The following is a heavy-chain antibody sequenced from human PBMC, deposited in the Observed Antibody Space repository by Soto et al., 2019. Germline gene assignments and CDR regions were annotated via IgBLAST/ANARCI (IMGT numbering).Heavy chain of an antibody. CDR3: AKDESRYCTDTSCYPMDV. CDR2: ISYDGRNK. CDR1: GFTFSTYG. D-gene: IGHD2-2*01. Sequence: PGGSLRLSCAASGFTFSTYGMHWVRQAPGKGLEWVAVISYDGRNKYYADSVKGRFAISRDNSKNVLFLQMNSLRAEDTSVYYCAKDESRYCTDTSCYPMDVWGQGTTGTVSS. J-gene: IGHJ6*02. V-gene: IGHV3-30*18.